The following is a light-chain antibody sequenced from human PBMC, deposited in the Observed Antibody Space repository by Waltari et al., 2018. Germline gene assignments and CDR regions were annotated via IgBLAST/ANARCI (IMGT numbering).Light chain of an antibody. CDR3: QQYNNWPYT. J-gene: IGKJ2*01. CDR2: GAS. Sequence: EIVMTQSPATLSVSQGERATLSCRASQSVISSLAWYPQKPGQAPRLLIYGASTRATGIPARFSGSGSGTEFTLTISSLQSEDFAVYYCQQYNNWPYTFGQGTKLEIK. CDR1: QSVISS. V-gene: IGKV3-15*01.